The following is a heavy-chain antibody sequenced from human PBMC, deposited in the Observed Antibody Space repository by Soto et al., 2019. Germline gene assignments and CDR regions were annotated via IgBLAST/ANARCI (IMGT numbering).Heavy chain of an antibody. CDR2: IIPLFGTT. D-gene: IGHD3-16*02. V-gene: IGHV1-69*13. Sequence: ASGKVSCKASGGTFRAYAISWVRQAPGQGLEWMGGIIPLFGTTNYAQRFQDRVTITADDSTRTASMELSSLRSEDTAVYYCATNNRASYHFDYWGQGTPVTVSS. CDR3: ATNNRASYHFDY. CDR1: GGTFRAYA. J-gene: IGHJ4*02.